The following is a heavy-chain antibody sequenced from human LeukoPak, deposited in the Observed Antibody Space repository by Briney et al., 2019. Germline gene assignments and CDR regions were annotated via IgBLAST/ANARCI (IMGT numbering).Heavy chain of an antibody. Sequence: GGSLRLSCAVSGFTVSSNYMSWVRQAPGKGLEWVSVIYSGTNTYYADSVKGRFIVSRDNPKSMLYLQMNSLRAEDTAVYYCARVASGTLDYWGQGTLVTVSS. V-gene: IGHV3-53*01. CDR2: IYSGTNT. CDR3: ARVASGTLDY. CDR1: GFTVSSNY. D-gene: IGHD6-25*01. J-gene: IGHJ4*02.